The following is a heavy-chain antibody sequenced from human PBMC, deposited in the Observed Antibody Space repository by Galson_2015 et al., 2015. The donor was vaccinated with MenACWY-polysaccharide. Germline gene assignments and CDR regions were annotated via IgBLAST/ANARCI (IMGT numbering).Heavy chain of an antibody. CDR1: GFTFSSYW. CDR2: IKTDGSST. D-gene: IGHD2-21*02. Sequence: SLRLSCAASGFTFSSYWMHWVRHAPGEGLVWVSRIKTDGSSTSYADSVKGRFTVSRDNAKNTVYLQMNSLRVEDTAAYYCARDPHCGAGCSIHDAFDVWGQGTKVTVSS. V-gene: IGHV3-74*01. J-gene: IGHJ3*01. CDR3: ARDPHCGAGCSIHDAFDV.